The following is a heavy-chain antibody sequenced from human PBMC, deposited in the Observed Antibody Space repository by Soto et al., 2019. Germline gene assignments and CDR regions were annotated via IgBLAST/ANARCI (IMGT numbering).Heavy chain of an antibody. CDR3: ASQVGVPSNWVGVA. V-gene: IGHV4-34*01. D-gene: IGHD6-13*01. CDR1: GGSVNNFF. J-gene: IGHJ5*02. CDR2: INHTGST. Sequence: SETLSLTCAVYGGSVNNFFWSWIRQSPGKGLEWIGEINHTGSTNYSPSLKSRVTISVDTSKNQFSLRLSSVTAADTAVYYCASQVGVPSNWVGVAWGQGTLVTVSS.